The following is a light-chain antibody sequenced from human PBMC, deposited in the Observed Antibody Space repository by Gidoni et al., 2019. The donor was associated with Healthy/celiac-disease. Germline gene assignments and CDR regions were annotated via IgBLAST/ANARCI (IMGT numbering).Light chain of an antibody. CDR1: QSLLHSNGYIY. CDR2: WGS. J-gene: IGKJ1*01. V-gene: IGKV2-28*01. Sequence: DIVMTQSPLSLPVTPGEPASISCRSSQSLLHSNGYIYLDWYLQKPGQAPHLLIYWGSNRASGVPDRFSGSGSGTDFTLKISRVEAEDVGVDYCMQALQTPRTFGQXTKVEIK. CDR3: MQALQTPRT.